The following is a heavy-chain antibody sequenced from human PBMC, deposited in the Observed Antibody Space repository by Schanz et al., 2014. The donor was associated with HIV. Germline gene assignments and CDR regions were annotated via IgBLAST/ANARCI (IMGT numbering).Heavy chain of an antibody. CDR2: LSGSGDST. D-gene: IGHD1-26*01. J-gene: IGHJ3*02. CDR1: GFTFSTYA. V-gene: IGHV3-23*04. CDR3: ARERVGAPTSRAFDI. Sequence: EVQLVESGGGLVKPGGSLRLSCAASGFTFSTYAMSWVRQAPGKGLEWVSALSGSGDSTYYADSVKGRFTISRDNSKNTLYLQMNSLRAEDTAIYYCARERVGAPTSRAFDIWGQGTVVTVSS.